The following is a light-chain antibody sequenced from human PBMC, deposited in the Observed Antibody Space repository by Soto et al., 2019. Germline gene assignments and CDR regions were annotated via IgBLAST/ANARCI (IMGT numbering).Light chain of an antibody. Sequence: QSALTQPASVSGSPGQSITISCTGTRSDVGSYNLVSWYQQHPGKAPKLMIYEVSKRPSGVSKRLSGSKSGNTASLTISGLQAEDEADYYCCSYAGSSTFYVFGTGTKLTVL. CDR2: EVS. J-gene: IGLJ1*01. CDR1: RSDVGSYNL. V-gene: IGLV2-23*02. CDR3: CSYAGSSTFYV.